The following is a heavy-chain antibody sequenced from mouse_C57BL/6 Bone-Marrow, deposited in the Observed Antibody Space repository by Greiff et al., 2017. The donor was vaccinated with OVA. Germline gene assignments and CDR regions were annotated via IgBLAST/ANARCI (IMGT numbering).Heavy chain of an antibody. CDR3: ARVGTVLLQGGAWFAY. V-gene: IGHV5-4*03. CDR2: ISDGGSYT. D-gene: IGHD1-1*01. Sequence: EVKLMESGGGLVKPGGSLKLSCAASGFTFSSYAMSWVRQTPEKRLEWVATISDGGSYTYYPDNVKGRFTISRDNDKNNLYLQMSHLKSEDTAMYYGARVGTVLLQGGAWFAYWGQGTLVAVSA. CDR1: GFTFSSYA. J-gene: IGHJ3*01.